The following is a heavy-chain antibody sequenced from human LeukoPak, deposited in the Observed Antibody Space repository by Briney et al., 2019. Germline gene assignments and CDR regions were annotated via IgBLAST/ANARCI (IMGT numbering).Heavy chain of an antibody. CDR2: ISHCGDT. Sequence: PSETLSLTCTVSGGSISSYYWSWLRQPPGKGLEWIGEISHCGDTKYSPSLRTRVTISIDKSKNHLSLNLNSVTAAGTAMYYCATRDQSRTDVVPPDYWGQGTLVTVSS. V-gene: IGHV4-59*12. CDR3: ATRDQSRTDVVPPDY. CDR1: GGSISSYY. J-gene: IGHJ4*02. D-gene: IGHD5-18*01.